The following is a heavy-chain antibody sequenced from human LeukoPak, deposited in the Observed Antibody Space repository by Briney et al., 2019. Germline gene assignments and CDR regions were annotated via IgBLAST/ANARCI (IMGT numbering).Heavy chain of an antibody. D-gene: IGHD3-10*01. CDR2: FGGGAA. J-gene: IGHJ3*02. CDR1: GFTFTNYA. V-gene: IGHV3-23*01. CDR3: ARLSGSFDM. Sequence: PGGPLRLSCTASGFTFTNYAMAWVRQAPGEGLEWVSAFGGGAAYYADSVKGRFTISRDNSKNTVYLQLSSLRADDTAIYYCARLSGSFDMWGQGTMVTVSS.